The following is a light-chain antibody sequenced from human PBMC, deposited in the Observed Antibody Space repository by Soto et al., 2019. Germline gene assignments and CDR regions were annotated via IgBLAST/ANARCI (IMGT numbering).Light chain of an antibody. CDR3: QQYHDWPPIT. V-gene: IGKV3-15*01. Sequence: EIVMTQSPDTLSVSPGEEVTRSCRASQSVSSDLAWYQQKPGQSPRLLMYGASTRATDIPARFSGGGSGTEFTLTISSLQSEDVAIYYCQQYHDWPPITFGPGTKVEIK. CDR2: GAS. CDR1: QSVSSD. J-gene: IGKJ3*01.